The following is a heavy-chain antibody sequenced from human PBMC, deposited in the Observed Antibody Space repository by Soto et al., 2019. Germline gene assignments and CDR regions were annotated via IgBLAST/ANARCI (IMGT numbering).Heavy chain of an antibody. V-gene: IGHV3-64D*08. Sequence: GGSLRLSCSASGFTFSSYAMHWVRQAPGKGLEYVSAISSNGGSTYYADSVKGRFTISRDNSKNTLYLQMSSLRAEDTAVYYCVKSTAAGPDLYYFDYWGQGTLVTVSS. CDR1: GFTFSSYA. J-gene: IGHJ4*02. CDR3: VKSTAAGPDLYYFDY. CDR2: ISSNGGST. D-gene: IGHD6-13*01.